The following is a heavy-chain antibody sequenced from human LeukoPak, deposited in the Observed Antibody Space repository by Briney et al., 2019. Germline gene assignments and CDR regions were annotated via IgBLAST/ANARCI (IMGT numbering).Heavy chain of an antibody. CDR1: GGSFSGYY. J-gene: IGHJ4*02. CDR2: INHSGST. CDR3: ASSKRPFDY. V-gene: IGHV4-34*01. D-gene: IGHD5-24*01. Sequence: SETLSLTCAVYGGSFSGYYRSWIRQPPGKGLEWIGEINHSGSTNYNPSLKSRVTISVDTSKNQFSLKLSSVTAADTAVYYCASSKRPFDYWGQGTLVTVSS.